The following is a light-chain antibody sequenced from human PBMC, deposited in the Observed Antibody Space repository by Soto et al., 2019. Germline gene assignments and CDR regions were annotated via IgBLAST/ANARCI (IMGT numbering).Light chain of an antibody. CDR2: GAS. CDR3: QDHNNWPPDT. CDR1: QSVSNNY. J-gene: IGKJ5*01. Sequence: EIVLTQSPGTLSLSPWERATLSCRASQSVSNNYLAWYQQKPGQAPRLLIYGASSRATGIPDRFSGSGSGTEFTLTISSLQSEDFAVYFCQDHNNWPPDTFGQGTRLEIK. V-gene: IGKV3-20*01.